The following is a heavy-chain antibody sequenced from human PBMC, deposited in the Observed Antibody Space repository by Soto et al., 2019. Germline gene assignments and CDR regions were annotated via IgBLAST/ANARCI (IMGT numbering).Heavy chain of an antibody. CDR3: ARVHVMVVAGSTFDY. J-gene: IGHJ4*03. Sequence: PSETLSLTGTASGYSLSSGSYWAWIRQPPGKGPEWIASIYHGGTTFYNPSLKSRITISVDTSNNQFSLKLTSVTAADTAVYYCARVHVMVVAGSTFDYWGHGTLVTVSS. CDR1: GYSLSSGSY. D-gene: IGHD6-19*01. CDR2: IYHGGTT. V-gene: IGHV4-38-2*02.